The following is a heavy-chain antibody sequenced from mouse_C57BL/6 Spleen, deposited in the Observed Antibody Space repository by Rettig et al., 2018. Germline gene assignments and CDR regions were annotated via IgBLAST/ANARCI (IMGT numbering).Heavy chain of an antibody. J-gene: IGHJ2*01. V-gene: IGHV1-53*01. CDR3: ARDYDYAYFDY. CDR2: INPSNGGT. Sequence: QRPGQGLEWIGNINPSNGGTNYNEKFKSKATLTVDKSSSTAYMQLSSLTSEDSAVYYCARDYDYAYFDYWGQGTTLTVSS. D-gene: IGHD2-4*01.